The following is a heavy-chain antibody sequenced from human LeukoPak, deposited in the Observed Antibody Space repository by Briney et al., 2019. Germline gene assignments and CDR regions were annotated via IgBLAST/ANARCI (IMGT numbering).Heavy chain of an antibody. CDR1: GGSISSYY. CDR2: IYYSGST. J-gene: IGHJ4*02. CDR3: ARWGHFDTSGYFVADY. Sequence: VKPSETLSLTCTVSGGSISSYYWSWIRQPPGKGLEWIGYIYYSGSTNYNPPLKSRVSISIDTSKNQFSLKLRSVTAVDTAVYYCARWGHFDTSGYFVADYWGQGTLITVSS. D-gene: IGHD3-22*01. V-gene: IGHV4-59*01.